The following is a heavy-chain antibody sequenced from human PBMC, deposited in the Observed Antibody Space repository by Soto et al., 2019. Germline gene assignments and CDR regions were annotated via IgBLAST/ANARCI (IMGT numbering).Heavy chain of an antibody. D-gene: IGHD3-22*01. V-gene: IGHV5-51*01. CDR1: GYSFTSYW. Sequence: PAESLKVSCKGSGYSFTSYWIGLVLQIPGKCLEWICIIYPGDSYTRYSPSYQGQVTISADKSISTAYLQWSSLKASDTAMYYCASRFTMTDAFDIWGQGTMVTASS. CDR3: ASRFTMTDAFDI. J-gene: IGHJ3*02. CDR2: IYPGDSYT.